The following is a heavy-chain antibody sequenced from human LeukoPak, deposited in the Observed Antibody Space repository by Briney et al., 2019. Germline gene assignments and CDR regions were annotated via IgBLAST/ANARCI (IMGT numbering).Heavy chain of an antibody. CDR1: GYTFTGYY. CDR3: ARGLVVVAATVDAFDI. V-gene: IGHV1-2*02. CDR2: INPNSGGT. Sequence: ASVKVSCKASGYTFTGYYMHWVRQAPGQGLEWMGWINPNSGGTEYAQRFQGRVTMTRDTSVSTAYMELSTLRSDDTAVYYCARGLVVVAATVDAFDIWGQGTMVTVSS. J-gene: IGHJ3*02. D-gene: IGHD2-15*01.